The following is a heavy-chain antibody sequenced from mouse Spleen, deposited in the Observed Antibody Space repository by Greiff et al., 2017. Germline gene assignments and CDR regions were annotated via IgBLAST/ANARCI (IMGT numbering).Heavy chain of an antibody. CDR1: GFTFSSYA. CDR2: ISSGGSYT. V-gene: IGHV5-9-3*01. CDR3: ARHADSMDY. J-gene: IGHJ4*01. Sequence: EVQVVESGGGLVKPGGSLKLSCAASGFTFSSYAMSWVRQTPEKRLEWVATISSGGSYTYYPDSVKGRFTISRDNAKNTLYLQMSSLRSEDTAMYYCARHADSMDYWGQGTSVTVSS.